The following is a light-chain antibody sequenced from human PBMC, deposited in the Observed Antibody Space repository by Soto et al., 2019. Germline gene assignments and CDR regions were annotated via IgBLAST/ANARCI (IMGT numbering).Light chain of an antibody. CDR1: SSDF. V-gene: IGLV2-14*01. Sequence: QSALTQPASVSGSPGLSITISCSGTSSDFVSWYQHHPGKAPKLLIYEVDNRPSGISERFSGSMSDNTASLTISGLQPEDEADYFCASYAGFQMIFGGGTQLTVL. CDR3: ASYAGFQMI. J-gene: IGLJ2*01. CDR2: EVD.